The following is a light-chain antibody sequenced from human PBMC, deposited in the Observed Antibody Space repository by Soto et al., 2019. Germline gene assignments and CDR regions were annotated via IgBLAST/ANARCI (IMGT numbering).Light chain of an antibody. Sequence: DIKMTQSPSTLSASVGDRVTITCRASHSISDWLAWFQQKPGKAPKLLIFKASFLEIGVPSRFSGTGSGTEFTLTISSLQPDDFATYYCQHYNSSPMYIFGQGNKWEIK. CDR1: HSISDW. CDR2: KAS. CDR3: QHYNSSPMYI. V-gene: IGKV1-5*03. J-gene: IGKJ2*01.